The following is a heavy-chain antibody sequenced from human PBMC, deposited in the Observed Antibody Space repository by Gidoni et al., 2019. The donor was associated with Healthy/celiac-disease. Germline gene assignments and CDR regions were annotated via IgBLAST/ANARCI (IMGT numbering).Heavy chain of an antibody. J-gene: IGHJ6*02. CDR2: IKQDGSEK. CDR1: GFTFSSYW. CDR3: ARSLAVAGYYGMDV. D-gene: IGHD6-19*01. Sequence: EVQLVESGGGLVQPGGSLRLSCAASGFTFSSYWRSWVSQAPGKGLEWVANIKQDGSEKYYVDSVKGRFTISRDNAKNSLYLQMNSLRAEDTAVYYCARSLAVAGYYGMDVWGQGTTVTVSS. V-gene: IGHV3-7*03.